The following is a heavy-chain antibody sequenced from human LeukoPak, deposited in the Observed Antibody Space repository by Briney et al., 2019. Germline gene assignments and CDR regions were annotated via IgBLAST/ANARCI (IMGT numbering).Heavy chain of an antibody. CDR3: AKLQDFYDNSGYSYFDN. J-gene: IGHJ4*02. Sequence: SGGSLRLSCAASGFTFSNYAMSWVRQAPGKGLEWVSSITGNALNTYQADFIKGRFTISRDDSKNTLYLHLSSLGVEDTAVYYCAKLQDFYDNSGYSYFDNWGQGTLVTVSS. CDR1: GFTFSNYA. CDR2: ITGNALNT. D-gene: IGHD3-22*01. V-gene: IGHV3-23*01.